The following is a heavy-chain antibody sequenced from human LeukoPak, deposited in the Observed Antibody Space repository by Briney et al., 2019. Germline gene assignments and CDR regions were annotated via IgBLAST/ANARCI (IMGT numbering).Heavy chain of an antibody. CDR3: ARMALDGGDSIGFDS. Sequence: ASVKVSCKASGYTFTDYFIHWVRQAPGQGLEGMGWINPNICDASYAQKFQDRATMTRDRSINTAYMELSRLTSDDTAVYYCARMALDGGDSIGFDSWGQGTLVTVSS. V-gene: IGHV1-2*02. CDR2: INPNICDA. D-gene: IGHD2-21*02. CDR1: GYTFTDYF. J-gene: IGHJ5*01.